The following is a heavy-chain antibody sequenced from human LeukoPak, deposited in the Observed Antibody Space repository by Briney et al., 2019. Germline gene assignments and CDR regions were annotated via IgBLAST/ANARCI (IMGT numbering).Heavy chain of an antibody. Sequence: ASVKVSCKASGYTFTGYYMHWVRQAPGQGLEWMGWINPNSGGTNYAQKFQGRVTMTRDTSISTAYMELSRPRSDDTAVYYCARGTVGYCSGGSCYWFDPWGQGTLVTVSS. V-gene: IGHV1-2*02. CDR1: GYTFTGYY. CDR2: INPNSGGT. D-gene: IGHD2-15*01. CDR3: ARGTVGYCSGGSCYWFDP. J-gene: IGHJ5*02.